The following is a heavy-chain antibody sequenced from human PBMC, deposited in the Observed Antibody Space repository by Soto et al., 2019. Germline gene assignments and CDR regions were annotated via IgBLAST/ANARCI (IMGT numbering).Heavy chain of an antibody. CDR2: ISGSGGST. Sequence: GGSLRLSCAASGFTFSSYAMSWVRQAPGKGLEWVSAISGSGGSTYYADSVKGRFTISRGNSKNTLYLQMNSLRAEDTAVYYCAKDGRDEWELLGYFDYWGQGTLVTVSS. CDR3: AKDGRDEWELLGYFDY. CDR1: GFTFSSYA. V-gene: IGHV3-23*01. D-gene: IGHD1-26*01. J-gene: IGHJ4*02.